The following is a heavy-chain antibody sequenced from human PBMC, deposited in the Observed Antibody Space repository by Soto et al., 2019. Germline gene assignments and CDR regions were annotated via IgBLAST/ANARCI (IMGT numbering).Heavy chain of an antibody. J-gene: IGHJ5*02. D-gene: IGHD4-17*01. V-gene: IGHV4-39*01. Sequence: PSETLSLTCTVSGGSISSSSYYWGWIRQPPGKGLEWIGSIYYSGSTYYNPSLKSRVTISVDTSKNQFSLKLSSVTAADTAVYYCARQHGGMTTVTKNWFDPWGQGTLVTVSS. CDR1: GGSISSSSYY. CDR2: IYYSGST. CDR3: ARQHGGMTTVTKNWFDP.